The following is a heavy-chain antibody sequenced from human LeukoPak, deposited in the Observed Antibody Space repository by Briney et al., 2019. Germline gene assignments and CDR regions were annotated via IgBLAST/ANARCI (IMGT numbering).Heavy chain of an antibody. J-gene: IGHJ4*02. CDR3: ARIPALPIDIVATAVAFDY. D-gene: IGHD5-12*01. V-gene: IGHV7-4-1*02. CDR2: INTNTGNP. CDR1: GYTFTSYA. Sequence: ASVKVSCKASGYTFTSYAMNWVRQAPGQGLEWMGWINTNTGNPTYVQGFTGRFVFSLDTSVSTAYLQISSLKAEDTAVHYCARIPALPIDIVATAVAFDYWGQGTLVTVSS.